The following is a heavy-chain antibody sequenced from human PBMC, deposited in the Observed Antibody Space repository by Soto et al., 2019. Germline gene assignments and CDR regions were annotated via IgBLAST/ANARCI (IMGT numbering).Heavy chain of an antibody. CDR1: GFSFSSYG. CDR2: ISYDGGEK. CDR3: AKDTDVVGAAYKFDY. J-gene: IGHJ4*02. V-gene: IGHV3-30*18. Sequence: QVQLVESGGGVVQPGRSLRLSCVASGFSFSSYGMHWVRQAPGKGLEWVAVISYDGGEKYYADSVKGRFTISRDNSKNKLDLQMDSLRGEDTAVYYCAKDTDVVGAAYKFDYWGQGTLVTVSS. D-gene: IGHD1-26*01.